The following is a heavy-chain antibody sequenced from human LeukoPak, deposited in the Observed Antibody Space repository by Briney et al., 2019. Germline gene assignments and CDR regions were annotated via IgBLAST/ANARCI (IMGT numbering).Heavy chain of an antibody. V-gene: IGHV4-38-2*02. Sequence: PSETLSLTCTVSGYSISSGYYWGWIRQPPGKGLEWIGSIYHSGSTYYNPSLKSRVTISVDTSKNQFSLKLSSVTAADTAVYYCARDLKAYYDSSGGDAFDIWGQGAMVTVSS. J-gene: IGHJ3*02. CDR1: GYSISSGYY. CDR3: ARDLKAYYDSSGGDAFDI. D-gene: IGHD3-22*01. CDR2: IYHSGST.